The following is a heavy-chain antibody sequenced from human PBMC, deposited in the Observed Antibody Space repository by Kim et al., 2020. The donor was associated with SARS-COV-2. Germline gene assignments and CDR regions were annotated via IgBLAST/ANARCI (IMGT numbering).Heavy chain of an antibody. Sequence: DSVKGRFTITRDNSKNTLYLQMNSLRAEDTAVYYCAKVLGAGDYYYGMDVWGQGTTVTVSS. CDR3: AKVLGAGDYYYGMDV. J-gene: IGHJ6*02. V-gene: IGHV3-23*01. D-gene: IGHD3-16*01.